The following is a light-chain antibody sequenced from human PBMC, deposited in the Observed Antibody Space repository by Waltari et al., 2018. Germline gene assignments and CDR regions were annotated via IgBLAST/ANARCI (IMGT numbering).Light chain of an antibody. J-gene: IGLJ2*01. CDR1: TGAVTSNYW. V-gene: IGLV7-43*01. CDR2: STT. CDR3: LLYYGGTQLV. Sequence: QTVVTQEPSLTVSPGGTVTLTCASSTGAVTSNYWPNWFQQKPGQAPRALIYSTTNKYSCSPARFSGSIRGDKAALTLSGVQPEDEADYYCLLYYGGTQLVFGGGTKLTVL.